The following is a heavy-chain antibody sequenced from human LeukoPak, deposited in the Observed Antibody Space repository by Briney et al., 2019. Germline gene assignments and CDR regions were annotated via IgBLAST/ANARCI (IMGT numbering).Heavy chain of an antibody. V-gene: IGHV4-34*01. Sequence: PSETLSLTCAVYGAPFSGYWWYWIRQPPGKGLEWIGEINKSRITNYNPSLKSRVSISVDTSKNQFSLKLSSVTAADTAVYYCATTSGHWGQGTMVTVSS. CDR1: GAPFSGYW. CDR2: INKSRIT. J-gene: IGHJ4*02. CDR3: ATTSGH.